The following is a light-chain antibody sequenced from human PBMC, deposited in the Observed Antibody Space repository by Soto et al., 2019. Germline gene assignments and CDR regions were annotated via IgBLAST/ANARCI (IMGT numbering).Light chain of an antibody. V-gene: IGLV2-14*03. CDR1: SSDIGGYNY. Sequence: QSVRTQPASVSGSPGPSITLACTGTSSDIGGYNYVSWYQQPPGKAPKLLISDVTNRPSGVSIRFSGSKSANTASLTISGLQAEDEAEYYCSSYTSSTTFVFGPGTKVTVL. J-gene: IGLJ1*01. CDR2: DVT. CDR3: SSYTSSTTFV.